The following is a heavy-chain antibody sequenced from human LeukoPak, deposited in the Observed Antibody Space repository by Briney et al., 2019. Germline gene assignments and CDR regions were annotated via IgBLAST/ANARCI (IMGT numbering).Heavy chain of an antibody. CDR2: MNPNSGNT. Sequence: ASVKVSCKASGYTFTSYDINWVRQATGQGLEWMGWMNPNSGNTGYAQKFQGRVTMTRNTSTSTAYMELSSLRSEDTAVYYCASTSEYSRSGEFDYWGQGTLVTVSS. CDR3: ASTSEYSRSGEFDY. CDR1: GYTFTSYD. J-gene: IGHJ4*02. V-gene: IGHV1-8*01. D-gene: IGHD6-6*01.